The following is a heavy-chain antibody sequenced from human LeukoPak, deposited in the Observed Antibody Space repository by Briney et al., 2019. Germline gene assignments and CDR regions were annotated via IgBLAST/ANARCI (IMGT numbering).Heavy chain of an antibody. J-gene: IGHJ4*02. D-gene: IGHD1-7*01. CDR1: GYTFTGYY. V-gene: IGHV1-2*02. CDR3: ARDPGIWNYLPSVVDY. Sequence: ASVKVSCKASGYTFTGYYMHWVRQAPGQGLEWMGWINPNSGGTNYAQKFQGRVNMTRETSISTAYMELSRLRSDDTAVYYCARDPGIWNYLPSVVDYWGQGTLVTVSS. CDR2: INPNSGGT.